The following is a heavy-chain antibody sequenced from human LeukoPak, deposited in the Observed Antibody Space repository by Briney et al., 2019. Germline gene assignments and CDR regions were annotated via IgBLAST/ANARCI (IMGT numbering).Heavy chain of an antibody. Sequence: PSQTLSLTCTVSGGSLSSGDYYWRWLRQPPGRGLEWIRYIYYSGSTYYNPSLKNRVTISVDTSMNQFSLKLSSVTAADTAVYYCARGPTVYSYGRYPSGSGYFDYWGQGTLVTVSS. CDR3: ARGPTVYSYGRYPSGSGYFDY. J-gene: IGHJ4*02. CDR2: IYYSGST. D-gene: IGHD5-18*01. CDR1: GGSLSSGDYY. V-gene: IGHV4-30-4*01.